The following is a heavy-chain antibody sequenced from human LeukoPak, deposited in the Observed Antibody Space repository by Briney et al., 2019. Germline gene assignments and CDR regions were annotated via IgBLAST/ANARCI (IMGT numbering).Heavy chain of an antibody. CDR1: GYTFTRHG. Sequence: GASVKVSCKASGYTFTRHGFSWVRLAPGQGLEWMGWISGYNGDTIYAQKFQGRVTMTKDKATSTGYMELRSLTSDDTAVYYCARDPSNSSGRYWYIDVWGRGTLVTVSS. V-gene: IGHV1-18*01. D-gene: IGHD3-22*01. CDR2: ISGYNGDT. J-gene: IGHJ2*01. CDR3: ARDPSNSSGRYWYIDV.